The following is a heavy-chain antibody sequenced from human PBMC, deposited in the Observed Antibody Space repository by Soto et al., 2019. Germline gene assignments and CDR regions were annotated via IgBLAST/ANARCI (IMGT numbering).Heavy chain of an antibody. V-gene: IGHV4-30-4*02. CDR3: AREGVELSGGYYYYGMDV. Sequence: TSETLSLTCTVSGGSISSGDYYWSWIRQPPGKGLEWIGYIYCSGSTYYNPPLKSRVTISVDTSKNQFSLKLSSVTAADTAVYYCAREGVELSGGYYYYGMDVWGQGTTVT. J-gene: IGHJ6*02. CDR1: GGSISSGDYY. CDR2: IYCSGST. D-gene: IGHD1-1*01.